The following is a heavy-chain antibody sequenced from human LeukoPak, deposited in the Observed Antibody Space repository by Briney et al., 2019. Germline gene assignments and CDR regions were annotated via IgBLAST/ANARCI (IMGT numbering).Heavy chain of an antibody. Sequence: GGSLRLSCAASGFIFDDYGMSWVRQAPGKGLERVAAISGSGGSTYYAASVKGRFTISRDNSKNTLYLQMYSLRAEDTAVYYCAKLAFSGSLCFYYWGRGTLVTVSS. J-gene: IGHJ4*02. V-gene: IGHV3-23*01. CDR1: GFIFDDYG. CDR2: ISGSGGST. D-gene: IGHD1-26*01. CDR3: AKLAFSGSLCFYY.